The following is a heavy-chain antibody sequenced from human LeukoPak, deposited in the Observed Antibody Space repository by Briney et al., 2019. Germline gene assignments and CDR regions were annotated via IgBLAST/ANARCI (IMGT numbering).Heavy chain of an antibody. V-gene: IGHV4-34*01. CDR2: INHSGST. D-gene: IGHD3-22*01. J-gene: IGHJ4*02. CDR1: GGSFSGYY. CDR3: AGSDSSGYYLGPNPYYFDY. Sequence: SETLSLTCAVYGGSFSGYYWSWIRQPPGKGLKWIGEINHSGSTNYNPSLKSRVTISVDTSKNQFSLKLSSVTAADMAVYYCAGSDSSGYYLGPNPYYFDYWGQGTLVTVSS.